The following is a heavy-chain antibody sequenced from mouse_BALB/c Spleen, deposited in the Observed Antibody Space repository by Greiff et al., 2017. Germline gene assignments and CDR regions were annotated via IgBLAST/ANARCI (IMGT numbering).Heavy chain of an antibody. J-gene: IGHJ2*01. V-gene: IGHV5-9-3*01. CDR1: GFTFSSYA. Sequence: EVQRVESGGGLVKPGGSLKLSCAASGFTFSSYAMSWVRQTPEKRLEWVATISSGGSYTYYPDSVKGRFTISRDNAKNTLYLQMSSLRSEDTAMYYCARPGFDYWGQGTTLTVSS. CDR3: ARPGFDY. CDR2: ISSGGSYT.